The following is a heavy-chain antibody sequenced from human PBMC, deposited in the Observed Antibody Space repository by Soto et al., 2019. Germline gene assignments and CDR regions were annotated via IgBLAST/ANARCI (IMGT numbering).Heavy chain of an antibody. CDR1: ELTLRNAR. D-gene: IGHD2-21*01. V-gene: IGHV3-15*01. J-gene: IGHJ4*02. CDR2: IKRKTEGGAT. Sequence: EAQLVDSGGGLVQPGGSLRLSCTASELTLRNARVSWVRQAPGKGLEWLGHIKRKTEGGATDYAAPVRGRFTLSRDESGNTVYLQMNSLKTEDTAVYYCSTGGECRCGGCQTIGFWGQGTLVTVSS. CDR3: STGGECRCGGCQTIGF.